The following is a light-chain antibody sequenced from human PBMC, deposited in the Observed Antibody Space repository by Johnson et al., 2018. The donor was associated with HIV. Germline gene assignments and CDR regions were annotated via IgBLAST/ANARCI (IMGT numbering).Light chain of an antibody. CDR1: YSNIANNY. Sequence: HSVLTQPPSVSAAPGQKVTISCSGSYSNIANNYVSWYQQLPGAAPKLLIYKDDKRPSGIPDRFYGSKSGKSATLSITGLQTGDEADYYCGIWQTSLSTGGVFGTVTKVTVL. CDR3: GIWQTSLSTGGV. V-gene: IGLV1-51*02. CDR2: KDD. J-gene: IGLJ1*01.